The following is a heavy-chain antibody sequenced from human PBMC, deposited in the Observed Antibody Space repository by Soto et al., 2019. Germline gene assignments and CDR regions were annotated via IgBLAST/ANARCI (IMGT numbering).Heavy chain of an antibody. CDR1: SGSLSCYY. CDR2: ISPSGTT. Sequence: SETLSLNCSLYSGSLSCYYWSWIRQPPGKGLEWIGEISPSGTTNYSPSLKSRVSISVDTSKNQFSLNLTSLTAADTAVYYCARAPKVSGSAQTRPDFWGQGSLVTVSS. V-gene: IGHV4-34*01. CDR3: ARAPKVSGSAQTRPDF. J-gene: IGHJ4*02. D-gene: IGHD6-6*01.